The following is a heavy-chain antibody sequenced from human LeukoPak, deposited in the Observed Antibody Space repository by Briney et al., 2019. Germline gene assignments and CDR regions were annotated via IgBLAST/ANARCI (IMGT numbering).Heavy chain of an antibody. CDR1: GFTFSSYA. D-gene: IGHD3-22*01. Sequence: PGGSLRLSCAASGFTFSSYAMSWVCQAPGKGLEWVSAISGSGGSTYYADSVKGRFTISIDNSKNTLYLQMNSLRAEDTAVYYCAQRPDSSGYYDYWGQGTLVTVSS. CDR3: AQRPDSSGYYDY. J-gene: IGHJ4*02. V-gene: IGHV3-23*01. CDR2: ISGSGGST.